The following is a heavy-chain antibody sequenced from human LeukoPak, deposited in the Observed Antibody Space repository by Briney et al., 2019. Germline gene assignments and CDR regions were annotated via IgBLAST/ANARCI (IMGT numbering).Heavy chain of an antibody. J-gene: IGHJ4*02. CDR3: ARDDCSGGSCYTDY. CDR2: ISSSSSYI. CDR1: GFTFSSYS. V-gene: IGHV3-21*01. Sequence: GGSLRLSCAASGFTFSSYSMNWVRQAPGKGLEWVSSISSSSSYIYYADSVKGRFTISRDNAKNSLYLQMNSLRAEDTAVYYRARDDCSGGSCYTDYWGQGTLVTVSS. D-gene: IGHD2-15*01.